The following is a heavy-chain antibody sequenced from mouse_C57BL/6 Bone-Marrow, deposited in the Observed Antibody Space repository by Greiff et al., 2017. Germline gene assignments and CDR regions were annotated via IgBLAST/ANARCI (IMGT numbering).Heavy chain of an antibody. CDR3: ARGDYGSSYFAY. J-gene: IGHJ3*01. Sequence: HVQLQQPGAELVKPGASVKMSCKASGYTFTSYWITWVKQRPGQGLEWIGDIYPGSGSTNYNEKFKSKATLTVDTSSSTAYMQLSSLTSEDSAVYYCARGDYGSSYFAYWGQGTLVTVSA. CDR2: IYPGSGST. V-gene: IGHV1-55*01. D-gene: IGHD1-1*01. CDR1: GYTFTSYW.